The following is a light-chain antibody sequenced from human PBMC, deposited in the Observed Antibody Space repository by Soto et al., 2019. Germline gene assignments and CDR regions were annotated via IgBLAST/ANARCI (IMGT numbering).Light chain of an antibody. CDR3: QQYGSSYPWT. CDR2: MAS. Sequence: QMTQSPSTLSASVEDRVTLTCTASQSISASLAWYQQKPGKPPILLIYMASSLQSGVPSRFSGSGSGTDFTLTIRRLEPEDFAVYYCQQYGSSYPWTFGQGTKVDIK. J-gene: IGKJ1*01. CDR1: QSISAS. V-gene: IGKV1-5*03.